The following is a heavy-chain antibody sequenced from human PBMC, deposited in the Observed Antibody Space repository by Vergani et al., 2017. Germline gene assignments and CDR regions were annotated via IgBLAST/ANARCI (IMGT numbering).Heavy chain of an antibody. CDR2: ISWNSGSI. V-gene: IGHV3-9*01. CDR3: AKDYYDSSGYYEGAFDI. Sequence: EVQLVESGGGLVQPGRSLRLSCAASGFTFDDYAMHLVRQAPGKGLEWVSGISWNSGSIGYADSVKGRFTISRDNAKNSLYLQMNSLRAEDTALYYCAKDYYDSSGYYEGAFDIWGQGTMVTVSS. CDR1: GFTFDDYA. J-gene: IGHJ3*02. D-gene: IGHD3-22*01.